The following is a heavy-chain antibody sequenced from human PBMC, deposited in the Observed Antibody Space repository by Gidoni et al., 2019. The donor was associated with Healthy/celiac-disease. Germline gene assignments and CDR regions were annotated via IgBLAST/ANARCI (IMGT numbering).Heavy chain of an antibody. V-gene: IGHV3-30*18. D-gene: IGHD3-10*01. CDR1: GFTFSRSG. CDR2: ISYDGSNK. J-gene: IGHJ5*02. Sequence: QVQLVEYGGGVVQPGRSLRLSCAASGFTFSRSGLHWVRQAPGKGLEWVAFISYDGSNKYYADSVKGRFTISRDNSKNTLYLQMNSLRAEDTAVYYCAKDALWFGELSAPWFDPWGQGTLVTVSS. CDR3: AKDALWFGELSAPWFDP.